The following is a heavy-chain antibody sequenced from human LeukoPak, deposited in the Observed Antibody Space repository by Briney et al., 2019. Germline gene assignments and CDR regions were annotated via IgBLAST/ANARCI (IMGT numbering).Heavy chain of an antibody. Sequence: PSETLSLTCTVSGGSISSSSYYWGWIRQPPGKGLEWIGSIYYSGSTYYNPSLKSRVTISVDTSKNQFSLKLSSVTAADTAVYYCARISSGRHAGGSDYWGQGTLVTVSS. CDR2: IYYSGST. CDR3: ARISSGRHAGGSDY. V-gene: IGHV4-39*07. CDR1: GGSISSSSYY. J-gene: IGHJ4*02. D-gene: IGHD3-10*02.